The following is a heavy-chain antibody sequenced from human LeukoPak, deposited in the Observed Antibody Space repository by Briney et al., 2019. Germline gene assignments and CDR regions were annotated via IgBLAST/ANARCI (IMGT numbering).Heavy chain of an antibody. D-gene: IGHD1-7*01. J-gene: IGHJ5*02. CDR3: ARDPTSGITGTTNWFDP. CDR2: IIPNSGGT. V-gene: IGHV1-2*02. CDR1: GYIFTGYY. Sequence: ASVKVSCKASGYIFTGYYMHWVRQAPGQGLEWMGWIIPNSGGTNYAQKFQGRVTMTRDTSISTAYMELSRLRSDDTAVYYCARDPTSGITGTTNWFDPWGQGTLVTVSS.